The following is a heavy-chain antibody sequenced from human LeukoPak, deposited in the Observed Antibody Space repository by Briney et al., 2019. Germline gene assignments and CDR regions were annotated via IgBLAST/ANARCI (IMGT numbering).Heavy chain of an antibody. Sequence: GGSLRLSCAASGFTFSSFGMHWVRQAPGKGLEWVTLIWYDGSSEYYVDSVKGRFTISRDNAKNSLYLQMNSLRAEDTAVYYCAREPIVVVWDYYYYGMDVWGQGTTVTVSS. V-gene: IGHV3-33*01. CDR1: GFTFSSFG. J-gene: IGHJ6*02. CDR2: IWYDGSSE. D-gene: IGHD3-22*01. CDR3: AREPIVVVWDYYYYGMDV.